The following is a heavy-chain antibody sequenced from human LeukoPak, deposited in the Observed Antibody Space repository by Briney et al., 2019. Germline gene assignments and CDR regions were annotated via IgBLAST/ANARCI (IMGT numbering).Heavy chain of an antibody. J-gene: IGHJ4*02. CDR1: GYTFTSYD. CDR3: ATYRQVLLPFES. V-gene: IGHV1-8*03. CDR2: MNPNSGNT. D-gene: IGHD2-8*02. Sequence: ASVKVSCKASGYTFTSYDINWVRQATGQGLEWMGWMNPNSGNTGYAQKFQGRVTITRNTSISTAYMELSSLRPEDTAIYYCATYRQVLLPFESWGQGTLVTVSS.